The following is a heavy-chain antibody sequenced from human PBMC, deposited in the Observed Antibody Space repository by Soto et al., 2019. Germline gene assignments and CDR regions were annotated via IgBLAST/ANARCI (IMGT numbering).Heavy chain of an antibody. CDR1: GFNFSSYG. J-gene: IGHJ4*02. Sequence: HVQLVESGGGVVQPGRSLRLSCAVSGFNFSSYGMHWVRQAPGKGLEWVAVISYDGSHKASADSVKGRIAISRDNSKNTMFLQMNRLREEDTDVYYCAKALVKTSSWPADWGQGTLVTVSS. V-gene: IGHV3-30*18. CDR2: ISYDGSHK. D-gene: IGHD6-19*01. CDR3: AKALVKTSSWPAD.